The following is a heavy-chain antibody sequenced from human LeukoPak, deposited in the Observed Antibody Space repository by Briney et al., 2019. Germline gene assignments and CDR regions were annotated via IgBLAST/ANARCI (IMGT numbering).Heavy chain of an antibody. J-gene: IGHJ5*02. V-gene: IGHV5-51*01. CDR3: ARQSRAIAARQDWCDP. CDR2: IYPGDSDT. Sequence: GESLKISCKGSGYSFTSYWIGWVRQMPGKGLEWMGIIYPGDSDTRYSPSFQGQVTISADKSISTAYLQWSSLKASDTAMYYCARQSRAIAARQDWCDPWGQGTLVTVSS. D-gene: IGHD6-6*01. CDR1: GYSFTSYW.